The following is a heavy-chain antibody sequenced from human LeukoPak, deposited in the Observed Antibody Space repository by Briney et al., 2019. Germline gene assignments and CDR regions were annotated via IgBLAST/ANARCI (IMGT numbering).Heavy chain of an antibody. CDR2: ISDSSSYI. CDR1: GFTFNNYN. Sequence: GGSLRLSCAASGFTFNNYNMNWVRQAPGKGLEWVSSISDSSSYIYYADSVRGRFTISRDNAKNSLYLQMNSLRAEDTAMYYCARDPLSSSSFDLWGQGTLVTVSS. CDR3: ARDPLSSSSFDL. D-gene: IGHD6-13*01. J-gene: IGHJ4*02. V-gene: IGHV3-21*01.